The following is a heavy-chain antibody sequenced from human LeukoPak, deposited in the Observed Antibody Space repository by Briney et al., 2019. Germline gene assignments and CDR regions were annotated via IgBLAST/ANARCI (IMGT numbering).Heavy chain of an antibody. V-gene: IGHV3-74*01. Sequence: GGSLRLSCAASGFTFSSYSMNWVRQAPGKGPVWVSHSDATSTGYADSVKGRFTISRDNAQNTLYLQMNSLRVEDTAVYYCARGWLPFDYWGQGTLVTVSS. J-gene: IGHJ4*02. CDR2: SDATST. D-gene: IGHD5-12*01. CDR1: GFTFSSYS. CDR3: ARGWLPFDY.